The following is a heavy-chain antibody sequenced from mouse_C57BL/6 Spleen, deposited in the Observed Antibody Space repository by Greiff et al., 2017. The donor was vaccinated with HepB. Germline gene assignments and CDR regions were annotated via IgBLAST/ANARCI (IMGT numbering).Heavy chain of an antibody. J-gene: IGHJ4*01. CDR2: INPNNGGT. Sequence: EVQLQQSGPELVKPGASVKISCKASGYTFTDYYMNWVKQSHGKSLEWIGDINPNNGGTSYNQKFKGKATLTVDKSSSTAYMELRSLTSEDSAVYYCATGEDYDEHYYYAMDYWGQGTSVTVSS. D-gene: IGHD2-4*01. CDR3: ATGEDYDEHYYYAMDY. V-gene: IGHV1-26*01. CDR1: GYTFTDYY.